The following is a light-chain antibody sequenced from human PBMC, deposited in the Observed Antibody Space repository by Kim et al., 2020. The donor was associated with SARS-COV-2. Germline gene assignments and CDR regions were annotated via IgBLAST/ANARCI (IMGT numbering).Light chain of an antibody. CDR2: EDN. CDR3: QSYDSNTPWV. V-gene: IGLV6-57*02. J-gene: IGLJ3*02. CDR1: SGSIASNY. Sequence: NFMLTQPHSVSESPGKTVTISCTGSSGSIASNYVQWYQQRPGSAPTTVIYEDNQRPSGVPDRFSGSIDSSSNSASLTISGLKTEDEADYYCQSYDSNTPWVFGGGTQLTVL.